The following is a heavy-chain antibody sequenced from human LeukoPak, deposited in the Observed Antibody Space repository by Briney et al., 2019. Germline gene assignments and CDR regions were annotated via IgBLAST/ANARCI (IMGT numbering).Heavy chain of an antibody. Sequence: GGSLRLSCAASGFTFSGSAMHWVRQAPGQGLEWMGWINPNTGDTDYAQKFQGRVTMTRDTSNGTAYMELRRLRSDDTAVYYCARASYGALVGDERGWGQGTLVTVSS. CDR2: INPNTGDT. V-gene: IGHV1-2*02. CDR3: ARASYGALVGDERG. D-gene: IGHD4-17*01. J-gene: IGHJ1*01. CDR1: GFTFSGSA.